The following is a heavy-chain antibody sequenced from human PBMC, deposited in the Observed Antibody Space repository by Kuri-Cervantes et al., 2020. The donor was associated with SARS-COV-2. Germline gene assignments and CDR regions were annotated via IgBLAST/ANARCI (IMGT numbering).Heavy chain of an antibody. CDR1: GYSISSGYY. J-gene: IGHJ5*02. D-gene: IGHD4/OR15-4a*01. V-gene: IGHV4-38-2*02. CDR2: IYHSGST. Sequence: GSLRLSCTVSGYSISSGYYWGWIRQPPGKGLEWIGSIYHSGSTYYNPSLKSRVTISVDTSKNQFSLKLSSVTAADTAVYYCARDPNANHNNWFDPWGQGTLVTVSS. CDR3: ARDPNANHNNWFDP.